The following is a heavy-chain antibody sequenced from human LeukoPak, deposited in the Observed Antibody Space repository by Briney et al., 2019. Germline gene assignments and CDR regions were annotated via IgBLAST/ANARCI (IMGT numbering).Heavy chain of an antibody. CDR1: GGTFSSYA. J-gene: IGHJ6*03. CDR3: ATLMVITIGNYYYMDV. Sequence: ASVKVSCKASGGTFSSYAISWVRQAPGQGLEWMGRIIPILGIANYAQKFQGRVTITADKSTSTAYMELSSLRSDDTAVYYCATLMVITIGNYYYMDVWGKGTTVTVSS. D-gene: IGHD3-22*01. V-gene: IGHV1-69*04. CDR2: IIPILGIA.